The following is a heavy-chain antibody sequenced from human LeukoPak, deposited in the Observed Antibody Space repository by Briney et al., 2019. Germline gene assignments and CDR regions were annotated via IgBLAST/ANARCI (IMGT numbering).Heavy chain of an antibody. CDR2: ISAYNGNT. Sequence: ASVKVSCKASGYTFTSYGISWVRQAPEQGLEWMGWISAYNGNTNYAQKLQGRVTMTTDTSTSTAYMELRSLRSGDTAVYYCARDRWVPAAISSYYYYMDVWGKGTTVTVSS. CDR3: ARDRWVPAAISSYYYYMDV. D-gene: IGHD2-2*01. CDR1: GYTFTSYG. V-gene: IGHV1-18*01. J-gene: IGHJ6*03.